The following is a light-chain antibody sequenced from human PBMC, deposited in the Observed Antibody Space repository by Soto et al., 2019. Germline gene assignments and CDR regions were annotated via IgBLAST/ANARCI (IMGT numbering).Light chain of an antibody. CDR2: DAS. CDR1: QSVSNY. Sequence: EIVLTQSPATLSLSPGERATLSCRASQSVSNYLAWYQQKPGQAPRLLIYDASNRATGIPARFSGSGSGTDFTLPISSLEPEDFAVYYCQQRRYWPPITFGQGTRLELK. J-gene: IGKJ5*01. V-gene: IGKV3-11*01. CDR3: QQRRYWPPIT.